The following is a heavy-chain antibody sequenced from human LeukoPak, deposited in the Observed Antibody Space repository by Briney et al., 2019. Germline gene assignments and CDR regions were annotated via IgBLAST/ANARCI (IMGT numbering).Heavy chain of an antibody. CDR1: GFTFSSYA. D-gene: IGHD6-13*01. CDR3: AIVSSSWYRDY. J-gene: IGHJ4*02. CDR2: ISGSGGST. Sequence: AGGSLRLSCAASGFTFSSYAMSWVRQAPGKGLEWVSAISGSGGSTYYADSVKGRFTISRDNSKNTLCLQMNSLRAEDTAVYYCAIVSSSWYRDYWGQGTLVTVSS. V-gene: IGHV3-23*01.